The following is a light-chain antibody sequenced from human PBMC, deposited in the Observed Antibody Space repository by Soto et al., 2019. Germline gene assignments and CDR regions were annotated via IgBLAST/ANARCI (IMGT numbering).Light chain of an antibody. Sequence: DIQMTQSPSTLSASVGDRVTITCRASQSISSWLAWYQQKPGKAPKLLIYKASSLESGVPSRFSGSGSGTEFTLTISSLQHDDFATYYCQQYNSYPYTFGEGTKLEI. CDR2: KAS. CDR3: QQYNSYPYT. V-gene: IGKV1-5*03. J-gene: IGKJ2*01. CDR1: QSISSW.